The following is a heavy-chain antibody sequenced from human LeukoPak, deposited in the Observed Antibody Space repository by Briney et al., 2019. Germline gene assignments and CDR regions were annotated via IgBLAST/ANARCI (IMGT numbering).Heavy chain of an antibody. CDR1: GGSISSGGYY. J-gene: IGHJ4*02. Sequence: SGTLSLTCTVSGGSISSGGYYWSWIRQHPGKGLEWIGYIYYSGSTYYNPSLKSRITISVDTSKNQFSLKLSSVTAADTAVYYCAVEMATIGIDYWGQGTLVTVSS. D-gene: IGHD5-24*01. CDR2: IYYSGST. CDR3: AVEMATIGIDY. V-gene: IGHV4-31*03.